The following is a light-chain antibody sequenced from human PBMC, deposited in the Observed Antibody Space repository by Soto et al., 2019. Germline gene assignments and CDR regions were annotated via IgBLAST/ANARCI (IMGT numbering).Light chain of an antibody. CDR1: SSNIVTNH. CDR3: VAWDDSLSGWV. CDR2: RNS. Sequence: QAVVTQPPSASGTPGQRVTISCSGSSSNIVTNHVYWYQHLPGTAPKLLIYRNSLRPSGVPDRFSGSKSGTSASLAISGIRSEDEADYYCVAWDDSLSGWVFGGGTKLTVL. V-gene: IGLV1-47*01. J-gene: IGLJ3*02.